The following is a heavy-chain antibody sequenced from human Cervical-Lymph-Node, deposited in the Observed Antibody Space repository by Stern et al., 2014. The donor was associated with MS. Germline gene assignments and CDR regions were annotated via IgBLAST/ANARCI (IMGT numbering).Heavy chain of an antibody. CDR3: ARDYGDYAFDY. Sequence: VQLVESGAEVKKPGESLKVSCKGSGYSFTAHWIAWVRQLPGQGLEWMGIIYPGYSDTRYSPSFQGQVTISADKSISTAYLQWSSLKASDTAMYYCARDYGDYAFDYWGQGTLVTVSS. J-gene: IGHJ4*02. V-gene: IGHV5-51*01. CDR1: GYSFTAHW. CDR2: IYPGYSDT. D-gene: IGHD4-17*01.